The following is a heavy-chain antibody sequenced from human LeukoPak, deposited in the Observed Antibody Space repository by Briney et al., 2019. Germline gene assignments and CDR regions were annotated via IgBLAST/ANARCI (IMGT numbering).Heavy chain of an antibody. Sequence: GGSLRLSCAASGFTFSSYWMHWVRQAPGEGLVWVSRINSDGSSTTYADSVKGRFTISRDNAKNTLYLQMNSLRAEDTAVYYCARGTGYAVFDIWGQGTMVTVSS. V-gene: IGHV3-74*01. CDR3: ARGTGYAVFDI. D-gene: IGHD5-12*01. J-gene: IGHJ3*02. CDR1: GFTFSSYW. CDR2: INSDGSST.